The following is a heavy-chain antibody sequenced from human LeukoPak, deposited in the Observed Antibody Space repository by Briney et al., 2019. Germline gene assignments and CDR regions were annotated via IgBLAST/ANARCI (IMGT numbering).Heavy chain of an antibody. CDR2: TVSEIDGGTT. J-gene: IGHJ6*02. V-gene: IGHV3-15*04. Sequence: GGSLRLSCAAPGFTFNYAWMSWVRQVPGKGLEWVGQTVSEIDGGTTDYAAPVKGRFTISRDDSKSTLYLQMNSLKIEDTAVYHCTTDEDWNYARKDVWGQGATVIVSS. CDR3: TTDEDWNYARKDV. D-gene: IGHD1-7*01. CDR1: GFTFNYAW.